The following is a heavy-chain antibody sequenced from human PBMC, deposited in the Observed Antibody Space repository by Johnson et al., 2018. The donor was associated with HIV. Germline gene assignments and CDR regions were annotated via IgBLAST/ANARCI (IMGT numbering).Heavy chain of an antibody. Sequence: VQLVESVGGLVQPGGSLRLSCAASGFTFGDYAMSWFRQAPGKGLEWVGFIRSTAYGGTTEYAASVKGRFTISRDDSRSIAYLQMNSLRAEDTAVYYCARDNIVLMVGGAFDIWGQGTMVTVSS. V-gene: IGHV3-49*03. CDR1: GFTFGDYA. D-gene: IGHD2-8*01. CDR2: IRSTAYGGTT. J-gene: IGHJ3*02. CDR3: ARDNIVLMVGGAFDI.